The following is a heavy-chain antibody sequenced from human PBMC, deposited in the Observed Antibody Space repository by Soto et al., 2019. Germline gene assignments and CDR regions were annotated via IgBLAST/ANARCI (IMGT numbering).Heavy chain of an antibody. CDR2: ISYDGSNK. CDR1: GFTFSSYG. J-gene: IGHJ3*02. V-gene: IGHV3-30*18. D-gene: IGHD2-15*01. Sequence: QVQLVESGGGVVQPGRSLRLSCAASGFTFSSYGMHWVRQAPGKGLEWVAVISYDGSNKYYADSVKGRFTISRDNSKNTLYLQMNSLRAEDTAVYYCAKDSGLVVEEGPDIWGQGTMVTVSS. CDR3: AKDSGLVVEEGPDI.